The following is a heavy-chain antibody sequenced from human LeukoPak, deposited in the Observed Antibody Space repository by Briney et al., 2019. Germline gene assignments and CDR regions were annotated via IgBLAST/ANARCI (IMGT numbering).Heavy chain of an antibody. Sequence: GGSLRLSCAASGFTVSSNYMSWVRQAPGKGLEWVSVIYSGGSTYYADSVKGRFTISRDNSKNTLYLQMNSLRAEDTAVYYCAKDDDYVWGSYRSTFDYWGQGTLVTVSS. D-gene: IGHD3-16*02. V-gene: IGHV3-53*01. J-gene: IGHJ4*02. CDR3: AKDDDYVWGSYRSTFDY. CDR2: IYSGGST. CDR1: GFTVSSNY.